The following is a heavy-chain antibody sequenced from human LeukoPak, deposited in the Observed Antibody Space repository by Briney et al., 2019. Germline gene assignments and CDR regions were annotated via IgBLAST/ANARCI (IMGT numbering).Heavy chain of an antibody. D-gene: IGHD5-18*01. CDR2: VYHTGNT. Sequence: SETLSLTCAVSGHSISSGYYWGWIRPSPGKGLEWIGTVYHTGNTYYNPSLKSRVTISIDTPKNQLSLKLSSVTAAETAIYYCARSGYSFGNAFDIWGQGTVVTVSS. CDR1: GHSISSGYY. J-gene: IGHJ3*02. V-gene: IGHV4-38-2*01. CDR3: ARSGYSFGNAFDI.